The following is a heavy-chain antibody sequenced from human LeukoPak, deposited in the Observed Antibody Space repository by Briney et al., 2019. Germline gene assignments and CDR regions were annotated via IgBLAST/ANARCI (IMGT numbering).Heavy chain of an antibody. CDR3: ARVYPGGVAVAGTLDY. J-gene: IGHJ4*02. Sequence: ASVKVSCKASGYTFTGYYMHWVRQAPGQGLEWMGWINPNSGGTNYAQKLQGRVTMTTDTSTSTAYMELRSLRSDDTAVYYCARVYPGGVAVAGTLDYWGQGTLVTVSS. CDR1: GYTFTGYY. D-gene: IGHD6-19*01. CDR2: INPNSGGT. V-gene: IGHV1-2*02.